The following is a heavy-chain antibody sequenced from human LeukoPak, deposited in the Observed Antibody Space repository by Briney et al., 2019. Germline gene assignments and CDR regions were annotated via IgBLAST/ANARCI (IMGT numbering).Heavy chain of an antibody. Sequence: GGSLRLSCAASGFTFSSYSMNWVRQAPGKGLEWVSYISFSVNTKYYGDSVKGRFTISRDNAKNSLYLQMNSLRAEDTAVYYCARGASLLWSQIGMDVWGQGTTVTVSS. V-gene: IGHV3-48*04. CDR2: ISFSVNTK. CDR3: ARGASLLWSQIGMDV. J-gene: IGHJ6*02. CDR1: GFTFSSYS. D-gene: IGHD3-10*01.